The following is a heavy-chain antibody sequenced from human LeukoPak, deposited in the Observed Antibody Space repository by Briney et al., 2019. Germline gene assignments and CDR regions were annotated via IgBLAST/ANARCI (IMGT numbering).Heavy chain of an antibody. CDR2: IWYDGSNK. CDR1: GFTFSSYG. J-gene: IGHJ4*02. CDR3: AKDIPPDCCSASCYPPGFDY. Sequence: PGRSLRLSCAASGFTFSSYGMHWVRQAPGKGLEWVAVIWYDGSNKYYADSVKGRFTISRDNSKNTLYLQMNSLRAEDTAVYYCAKDIPPDCCSASCYPPGFDYWGQGTLVTVSS. V-gene: IGHV3-33*06. D-gene: IGHD2-2*01.